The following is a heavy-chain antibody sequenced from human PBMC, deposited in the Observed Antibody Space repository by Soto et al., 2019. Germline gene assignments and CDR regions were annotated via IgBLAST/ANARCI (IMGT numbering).Heavy chain of an antibody. CDR1: GGTFSSYA. Sequence: QVQLVQSGAEVKKPGSSVKVSCKASGGTFSSYAISWVRQAPGQGLEWMGGIIPIFGTANYAQKFQGRVTITADKSTSTAYMELSSLRADDTAVYYCARGGLDSSSSHFYYYFGMDVWGQGTTVTVSS. D-gene: IGHD6-6*01. CDR2: IIPIFGTA. J-gene: IGHJ6*02. V-gene: IGHV1-69*06. CDR3: ARGGLDSSSSHFYYYFGMDV.